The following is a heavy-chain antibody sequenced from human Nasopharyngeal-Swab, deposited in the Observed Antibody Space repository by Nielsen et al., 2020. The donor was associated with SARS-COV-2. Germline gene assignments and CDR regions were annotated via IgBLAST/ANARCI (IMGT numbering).Heavy chain of an antibody. CDR1: GRSFSGYY. CDR2: INHSGSI. Sequence: SETLSLTCAVYGRSFSGYYWSWIRQSPGKGLEWIGEINHSGSINYNLSLKSRVTISVETSKNQFSLKLSSVTAADTAVYYCARGRGITVTTPSPVFDYWGQGTLVTVSS. D-gene: IGHD1-20*01. V-gene: IGHV4-34*01. J-gene: IGHJ4*02. CDR3: ARGRGITVTTPSPVFDY.